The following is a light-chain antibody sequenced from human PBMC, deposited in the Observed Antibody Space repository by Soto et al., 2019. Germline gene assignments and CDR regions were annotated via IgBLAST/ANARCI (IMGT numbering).Light chain of an antibody. CDR2: SAS. V-gene: IGKV1-8*01. CDR3: PQYYSYQFT. J-gene: IGKJ3*01. CDR1: QGISSY. Sequence: AIRMTQSPSSFSASTGDRVTITCRASQGISSYLAWYQQKPGKAPKLLIYSASTLQSGVPSRFSGSGSGTVFTLTFSCLQSEDFATYYFPQYYSYQFTFGPGTKVDIK.